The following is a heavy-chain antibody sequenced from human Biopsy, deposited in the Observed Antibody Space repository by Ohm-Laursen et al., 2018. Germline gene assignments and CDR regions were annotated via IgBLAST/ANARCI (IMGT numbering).Heavy chain of an antibody. V-gene: IGHV4-4*07. CDR1: GGSLSSYS. CDR2: IYTSGIT. Sequence: SETLFLTCTVSGGSLSSYSWSWIRQPAGKGLEWIGQIYTSGITNYNPSLKSRVTMSVDTSKNKFSLRVSSVTAADTAVYYCARDRDRRGWFDPWGQGTLVTVSS. J-gene: IGHJ5*02. CDR3: ARDRDRRGWFDP. D-gene: IGHD1-14*01.